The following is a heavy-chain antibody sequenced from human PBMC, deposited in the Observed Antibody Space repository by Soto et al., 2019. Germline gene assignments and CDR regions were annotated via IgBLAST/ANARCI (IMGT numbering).Heavy chain of an antibody. CDR3: ARHGGCSSTSCYTYTYYYGLDV. D-gene: IGHD2-2*02. Sequence: GESRSGSCAGSGFIFTSYWSRWVGQVPGNGLGWLGIIYPGASDTTYSPSFQGQVPISADKSLSTAYLQWSSLKASDTAMYYCARHGGCSSTSCYTYTYYYGLDVWGQGTTVTSP. V-gene: IGHV5-51*01. J-gene: IGHJ6*02. CDR2: IYPGASDT. CDR1: GFIFTSYW.